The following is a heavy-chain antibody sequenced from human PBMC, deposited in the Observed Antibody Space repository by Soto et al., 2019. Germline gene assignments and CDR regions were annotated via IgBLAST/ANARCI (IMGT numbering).Heavy chain of an antibody. Sequence: PGGSLRLSCAASGFTFSSYWMSWVRQAPGKGLEWVANIKQDGSEKYYVDSVKGRFTISRDNAKNSLYLQMNSLRAEDTAVYYCARDRIIAVPAPYYYYGMAVGGQGTTVTGS. V-gene: IGHV3-7*03. D-gene: IGHD6-19*01. CDR2: IKQDGSEK. CDR1: GFTFSSYW. CDR3: ARDRIIAVPAPYYYYGMAV. J-gene: IGHJ6*02.